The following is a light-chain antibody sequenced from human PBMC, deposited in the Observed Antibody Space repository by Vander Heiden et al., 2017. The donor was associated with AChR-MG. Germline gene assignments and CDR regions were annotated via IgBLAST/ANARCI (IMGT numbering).Light chain of an antibody. CDR1: SSDVGGYNY. V-gene: IGLV2-14*01. Sequence: QSALTQPASVSGSPGQSITISCTGTSSDVGGYNYVSWYQQHPGKAPKRMIYEVSNRPSGVSNRFSGSKSANTASLTISGLQAEDEADYYCSSYTSSSTVFGGGTQLTVL. J-gene: IGLJ7*01. CDR2: EVS. CDR3: SSYTSSSTV.